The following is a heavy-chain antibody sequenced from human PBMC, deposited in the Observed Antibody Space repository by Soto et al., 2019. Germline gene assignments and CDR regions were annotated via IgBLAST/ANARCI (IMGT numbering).Heavy chain of an antibody. V-gene: IGHV3-53*02. D-gene: IGHD2-8*01. Sequence: EVQLVETGGGLIQPGGSLRLSCAASGFTVSSNYMSWVRQAPGKGLEWVSFISGSGSSTKFGASVKGRFTISRDNSKNTLYLQINTLRAEDTAIYYCAKVPPGANTFDLWGQGTMVTVSS. CDR3: AKVPPGANTFDL. CDR2: ISGSGSST. CDR1: GFTVSSNY. J-gene: IGHJ3*01.